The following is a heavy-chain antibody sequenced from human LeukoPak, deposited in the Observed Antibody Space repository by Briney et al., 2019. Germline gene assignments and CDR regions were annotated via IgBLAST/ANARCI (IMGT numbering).Heavy chain of an antibody. CDR3: AREALLYNWNDVA. CDR1: SGSISSYY. Sequence: SETLSLTCTVSSGSISSYYWSWIPQPAGKGLEWIGHLYPSGSTNYNPSLKSRVTMSVDTSKNQFSLRLSSVTAADTAVYYCAREALLYNWNDVAWGQGTLVTVS. CDR2: LYPSGST. J-gene: IGHJ5*02. D-gene: IGHD1-20*01. V-gene: IGHV4-4*07.